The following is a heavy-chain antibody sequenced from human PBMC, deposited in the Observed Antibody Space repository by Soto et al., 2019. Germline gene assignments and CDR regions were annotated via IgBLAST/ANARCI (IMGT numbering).Heavy chain of an antibody. Sequence: PSETLSLTCTVSGASISSGDYFWSWIRQSPGKGLEWIGYIYDSGSSYYYPSLKSRVTMSVDTSKNQFSLKLRSVTAADTAMYYCAREKGYISGPKNFDYWGQGTLVTVPS. CDR3: AREKGYISGPKNFDY. CDR2: IYDSGSS. CDR1: GASISSGDYF. D-gene: IGHD5-12*01. V-gene: IGHV4-30-4*01. J-gene: IGHJ4*02.